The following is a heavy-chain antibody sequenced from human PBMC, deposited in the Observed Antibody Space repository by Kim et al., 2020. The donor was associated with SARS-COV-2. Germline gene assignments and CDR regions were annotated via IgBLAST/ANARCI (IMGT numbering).Heavy chain of an antibody. D-gene: IGHD4-17*01. V-gene: IGHV4-59*01. Sequence: SETLSLTCTVSGGSISSYYWSWIRQPPGKGLEWIGYIYYSGSTNYNPSLKSRVTLSVDTSKNQFSLKLSSVTAADTAVYYCARVEVDYGDYEGGVIDWFDPWGQGTLVTVSS. CDR2: IYYSGST. CDR1: GGSISSYY. CDR3: ARVEVDYGDYEGGVIDWFDP. J-gene: IGHJ5*02.